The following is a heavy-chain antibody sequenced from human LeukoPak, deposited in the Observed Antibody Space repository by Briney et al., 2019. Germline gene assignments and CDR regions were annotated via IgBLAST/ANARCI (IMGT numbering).Heavy chain of an antibody. CDR2: INHSGST. CDR3: ARGSRRRLGGSGSYYNGFDY. J-gene: IGHJ4*02. D-gene: IGHD3-10*01. CDR1: GGSFSGYY. V-gene: IGHV4-34*01. Sequence: PSETLSLTCAVYGGSFSGYYWSWIRQPPGKGLEWIGEINHSGSTNYNPSLKSRVTISVDTSKNQFSLKLCSVTAADTAVYYCARGSRRRLGGSGSYYNGFDYWGQGTLVTVSS.